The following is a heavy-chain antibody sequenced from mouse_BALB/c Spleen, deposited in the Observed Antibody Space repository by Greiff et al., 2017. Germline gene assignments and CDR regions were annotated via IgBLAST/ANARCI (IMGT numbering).Heavy chain of an antibody. Sequence: DVKLVESGGGLVKPGGSLKLSCAASGFTFSDYYMYWVRQTPEKRLEWVATISDGGSYTYYPDSVKGRFTISRDNAKNNLYLQMSSLKSEDTAMYYCAREAPSRDAMDYWGQGTSVTVSS. D-gene: IGHD1-1*01. CDR1: GFTFSDYY. V-gene: IGHV5-4*02. CDR2: ISDGGSYT. J-gene: IGHJ4*01. CDR3: AREAPSRDAMDY.